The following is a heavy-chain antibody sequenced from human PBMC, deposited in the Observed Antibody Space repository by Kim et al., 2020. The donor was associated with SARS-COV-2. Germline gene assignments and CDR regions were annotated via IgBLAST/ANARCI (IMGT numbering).Heavy chain of an antibody. J-gene: IGHJ4*02. CDR1: GFTFSNYW. CDR2: IKQDGSEK. V-gene: IGHV3-7*03. D-gene: IGHD2-2*01. CDR3: ATGRVPGY. Sequence: GGSLRLSCVASGFTFSNYWMSWVRQAPGKGLEWVANIKQDGSEKYYVDSVRGRFTISRDNAERSLYLQMNSLRAEDTAVYYCATGRVPGYWGQGTLVTVSS.